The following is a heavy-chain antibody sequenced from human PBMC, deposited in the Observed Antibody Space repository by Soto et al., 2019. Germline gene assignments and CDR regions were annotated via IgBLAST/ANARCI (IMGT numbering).Heavy chain of an antibody. D-gene: IGHD5-12*01. CDR3: AREGDGYPLGWFDP. CDR1: GGTFNNYA. J-gene: IGHJ5*02. Sequence: SVKVSCKASGGTFNNYAISWVRQAPGQGLEWMGGIIPVFDTTNYAQKFQGRVTITADESTSTAYMELSSLRSEDTGIYYCAREGDGYPLGWFDPWGQGTLVSVSS. CDR2: IIPVFDTT. V-gene: IGHV1-69*13.